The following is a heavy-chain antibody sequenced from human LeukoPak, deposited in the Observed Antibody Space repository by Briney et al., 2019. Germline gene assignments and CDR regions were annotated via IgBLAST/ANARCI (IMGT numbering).Heavy chain of an antibody. CDR2: ISGDGSST. CDR3: GRGGAVGGDP. CDR1: GFTFSYYW. J-gene: IGHJ5*02. V-gene: IGHV3-74*01. D-gene: IGHD6-19*01. Sequence: GGSVRLSCAASGFTFSYYWMHWDRQAPGKGLVWVSRISGDGSSTSYADSVKGRFTISRDNAKNTLYLQMNSLRDEDTAVYYCGRGGAVGGDPWGQGTLVTVSS.